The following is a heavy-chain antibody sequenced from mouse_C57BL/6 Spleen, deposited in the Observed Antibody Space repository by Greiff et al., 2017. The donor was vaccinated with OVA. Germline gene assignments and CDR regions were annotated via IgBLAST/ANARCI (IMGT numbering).Heavy chain of an antibody. Sequence: QVQLQQPGTELVKPGASVKLSCKASGYTFTSYWMHWVKQRPGQGLEWIGNINPSNGGTNYNEKFKSKATLTVDKSSSTAYMQLSSLTSEDSAVYYCAREQGNGSRDYYAMDYWGQGTSVTVSS. J-gene: IGHJ4*01. CDR1: GYTFTSYW. CDR2: INPSNGGT. V-gene: IGHV1-53*01. D-gene: IGHD1-1*01. CDR3: AREQGNGSRDYYAMDY.